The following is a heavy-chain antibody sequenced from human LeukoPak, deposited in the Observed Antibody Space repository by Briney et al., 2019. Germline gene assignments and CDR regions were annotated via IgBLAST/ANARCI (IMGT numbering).Heavy chain of an antibody. J-gene: IGHJ4*02. Sequence: GGSLRLSCAASGFTFSSSAMNWVRQAPGKGLEWVSYISSGSSTIYYADSVKGRFTISRDNAKNSLYLQMNSLRAGDTAVYYCAREAGLWFGELPRFFDYWGQGTLVTVSS. V-gene: IGHV3-48*01. CDR3: AREAGLWFGELPRFFDY. D-gene: IGHD3-10*01. CDR1: GFTFSSSA. CDR2: ISSGSSTI.